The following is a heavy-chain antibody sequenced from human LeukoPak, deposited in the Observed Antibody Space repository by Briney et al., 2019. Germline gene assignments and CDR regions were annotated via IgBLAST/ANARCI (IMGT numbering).Heavy chain of an antibody. Sequence: GGSLRLSCAASGFTFSSYWMSWVRQAPGKGLEWVANIKQDGSEKYYVDSVKGRFTISRDNAKNSLYLQMNSLRAEDTAVYYCARENTPRVSGSSSWYLGTYYYYMDVWGKGTTVTISS. D-gene: IGHD6-13*01. V-gene: IGHV3-7*01. J-gene: IGHJ6*03. CDR1: GFTFSSYW. CDR3: ARENTPRVSGSSSWYLGTYYYYMDV. CDR2: IKQDGSEK.